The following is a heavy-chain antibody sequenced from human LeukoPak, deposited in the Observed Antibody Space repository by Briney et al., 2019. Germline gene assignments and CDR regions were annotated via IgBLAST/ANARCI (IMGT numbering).Heavy chain of an antibody. J-gene: IGHJ3*02. CDR1: GGSISSSNW. CDR3: ARLYYYDSSGYPDAFDI. Sequence: SGTLSLTCAVSGGSISSSNWWSWVRQPPGKGLEWIGEIYHSGSTNYNPSLKSRVTISVDKSKNQFSLKLSSVTAADTAVYYCARLYYYDSSGYPDAFDIWGQGTMVTVSS. D-gene: IGHD3-22*01. CDR2: IYHSGST. V-gene: IGHV4-4*02.